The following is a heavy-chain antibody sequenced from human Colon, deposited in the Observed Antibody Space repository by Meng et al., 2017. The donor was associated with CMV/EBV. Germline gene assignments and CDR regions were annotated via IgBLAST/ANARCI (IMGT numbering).Heavy chain of an antibody. Sequence: GESLKISCAASGFSFSDSSMNWVRQAPGKGLEWVGRIKSKTDGGTTDYAAPVKGRFTISRDDSKNTLYLQMNSLKTEDTAVYYCTTEFPSYSTSCYKGYWGQGTLVTVSS. CDR3: TTEFPSYSTSCYKGY. CDR2: IKSKTDGGTT. J-gene: IGHJ4*02. V-gene: IGHV3-15*01. D-gene: IGHD2-2*01. CDR1: GFSFSDSS.